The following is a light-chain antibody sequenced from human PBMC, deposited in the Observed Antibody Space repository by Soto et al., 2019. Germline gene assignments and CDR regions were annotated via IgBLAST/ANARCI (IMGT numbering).Light chain of an antibody. V-gene: IGKV3-11*01. J-gene: IGKJ5*01. Sequence: IVMTQSHGTMSLSQGARAPSPCRASQSVSSYLAWYQQKPGQAPRLLIYDASNRATGIPARFSGSGSGTDFTLTISSLEPEDFAVDYCQQRRNWPITFGQVTRLDIK. CDR1: QSVSSY. CDR3: QQRRNWPIT. CDR2: DAS.